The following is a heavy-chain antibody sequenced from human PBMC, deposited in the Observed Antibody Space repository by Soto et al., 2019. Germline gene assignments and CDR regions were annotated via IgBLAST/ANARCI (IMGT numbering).Heavy chain of an antibody. V-gene: IGHV3-23*01. CDR3: AKALYGGFTY. J-gene: IGHJ4*02. D-gene: IGHD3-10*01. CDR1: GFTFSVYA. Sequence: EVRLLESGGGLVQPGGSLRLSCAASGFTFSVYAMSWVRQAPGKGLEWVSGISGSNNSTHYADSVKGRFTVSRDNSKSMLYLQMNSLRAEDMAIYYCAKALYGGFTYWGQGTLVTVSS. CDR2: ISGSNNST.